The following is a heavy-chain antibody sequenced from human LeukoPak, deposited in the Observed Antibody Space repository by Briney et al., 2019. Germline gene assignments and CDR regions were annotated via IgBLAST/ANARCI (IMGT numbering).Heavy chain of an antibody. CDR2: ISYDGSNK. CDR1: GFTFSSYA. D-gene: IGHD6-25*01. J-gene: IGHJ6*04. CDR3: ARDPRPAYSSGWYYYYYGMDV. Sequence: GRSLRLSCAASGFTFSSYAMHWVRQAPGKGLEWVAVISYDGSNKYYADSVKGRFTISRDNSKNTLYLQMNSLRAEDTAVYYCARDPRPAYSSGWYYYYYGMDVWGKGTTVTVSS. V-gene: IGHV3-30*04.